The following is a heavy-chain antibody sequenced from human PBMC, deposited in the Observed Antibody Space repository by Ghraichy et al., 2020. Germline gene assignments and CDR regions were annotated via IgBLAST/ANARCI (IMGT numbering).Heavy chain of an antibody. CDR3: ARDERIVVVPAAITINYYYDGMDV. CDR1: GFTFSSYG. Sequence: GGSLRLSCAASGFTFSSYGMHWVRQAPGKGLEWVAVIWYDGSNKYYADSVKGRFTISRDNSKNTLYLQMNSLRAEDTAVYYCARDERIVVVPAAITINYYYDGMDVWGQGTTVTVSS. D-gene: IGHD2-2*02. CDR2: IWYDGSNK. J-gene: IGHJ6*02. V-gene: IGHV3-33*01.